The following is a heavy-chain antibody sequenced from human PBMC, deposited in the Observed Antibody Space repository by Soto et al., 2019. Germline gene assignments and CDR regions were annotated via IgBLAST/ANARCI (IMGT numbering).Heavy chain of an antibody. D-gene: IGHD3-10*01. V-gene: IGHV1-69*13. CDR2: IIPIFGTA. Sequence: ASVKVSCKASGGTFSSYAISWVRQAPGQGLEWMGGIIPIFGTANYAQKFQGRVTITADESTSTAYMELSSLRSEDTAVYYCARTGSGSYYNANVPFDYWGQGTLVTVSS. J-gene: IGHJ4*02. CDR1: GGTFSSYA. CDR3: ARTGSGSYYNANVPFDY.